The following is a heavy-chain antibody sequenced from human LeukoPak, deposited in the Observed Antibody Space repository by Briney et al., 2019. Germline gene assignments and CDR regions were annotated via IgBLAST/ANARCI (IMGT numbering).Heavy chain of an antibody. CDR1: GYTFTSYD. D-gene: IGHD1-1*01. CDR2: MNPNSGNA. Sequence: GASVKVSCKASGYTFTSYDINWVRQATGQGLEWMGWMNPNSGNAGYAQKFQGRVTMTRNTSISTAYMELSSLRSEDTAVYYCAKDEQLEADYYYYYGMDVWGQGTTVTVSS. CDR3: AKDEQLEADYYYYYGMDV. V-gene: IGHV1-8*01. J-gene: IGHJ6*02.